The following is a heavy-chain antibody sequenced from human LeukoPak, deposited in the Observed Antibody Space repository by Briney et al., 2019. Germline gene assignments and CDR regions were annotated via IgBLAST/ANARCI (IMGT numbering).Heavy chain of an antibody. CDR3: AREKKFRRYYYDSSNAFDI. Sequence: ASVKVSCKASGYTFTGYYMHWVRQAPGQGLEWMGGIHPNSGGTNYAQKFQGRVTMTRDTSISTAYMELSRLRSDDTAVYYCAREKKFRRYYYDSSNAFDIWGQGTMVTVSS. D-gene: IGHD3-22*01. CDR2: IHPNSGGT. V-gene: IGHV1-2*02. CDR1: GYTFTGYY. J-gene: IGHJ3*02.